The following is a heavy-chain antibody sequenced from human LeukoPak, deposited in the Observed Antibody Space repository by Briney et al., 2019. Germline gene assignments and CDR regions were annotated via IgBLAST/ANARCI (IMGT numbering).Heavy chain of an antibody. CDR1: GYTFTSYG. V-gene: IGHV1-18*01. Sequence: ASVKVSCKASGYTFTSYGISWVRQAPGQGLEWMGWISAYNGNTNYAQKLQGRVTMTTDTSASTAYMELRSLRSDDTAVYYCVGVRRTYFDYWGQGTLVTVSS. D-gene: IGHD3-10*02. J-gene: IGHJ4*02. CDR3: VGVRRTYFDY. CDR2: ISAYNGNT.